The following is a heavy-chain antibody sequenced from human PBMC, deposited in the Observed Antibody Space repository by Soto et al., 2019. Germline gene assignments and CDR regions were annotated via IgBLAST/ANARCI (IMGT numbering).Heavy chain of an antibody. Sequence: SETLSLTCTVSGGSISSGGYYWSWIRQHPGKGLEWIGYIYYSGSTYYNPSLKSRVTISVDTSKNQFSLKLSSVTAADTAVYYCARGRMIVVVTFDYWGQGTLVTVSS. CDR3: ARGRMIVVVTFDY. D-gene: IGHD3-22*01. CDR1: GGSISSGGYY. CDR2: IYYSGST. V-gene: IGHV4-31*03. J-gene: IGHJ4*02.